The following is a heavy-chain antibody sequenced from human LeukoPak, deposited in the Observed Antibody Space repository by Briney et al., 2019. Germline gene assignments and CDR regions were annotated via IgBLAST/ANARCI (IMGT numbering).Heavy chain of an antibody. CDR1: GFTVSSNY. V-gene: IGHV3-53*01. Sequence: AGGSLRLSCAASGFTVSSNYMSWVRQAPGKGLEWVSVIYSGGSTYYADSVKGRFTISRDNSKNTLYLQMNSLRAEDTAVYYCARGGRSTYFDWSPDYWGQGTLVTVSS. CDR3: ARGGRSTYFDWSPDY. CDR2: IYSGGST. J-gene: IGHJ4*02. D-gene: IGHD3-9*01.